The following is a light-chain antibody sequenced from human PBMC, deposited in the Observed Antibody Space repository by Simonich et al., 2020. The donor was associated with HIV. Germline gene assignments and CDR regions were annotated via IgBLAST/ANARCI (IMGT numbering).Light chain of an antibody. CDR2: AAS. Sequence: DIQMTQSPYSLSASVGDRVTITCRASQSISSYLNWYQQKPGKDPKLLIYAASRLQSVVPSRVSGSGSGTDFTLTISSLQPEDFATYYCQQSYSIPYTFGQGTKLEIK. CDR3: QQSYSIPYT. V-gene: IGKV1-39*01. J-gene: IGKJ2*01. CDR1: QSISSY.